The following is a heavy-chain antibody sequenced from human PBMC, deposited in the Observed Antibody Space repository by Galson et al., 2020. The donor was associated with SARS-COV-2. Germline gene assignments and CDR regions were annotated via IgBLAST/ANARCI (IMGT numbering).Heavy chain of an antibody. J-gene: IGHJ6*02. CDR3: ARDKHCHNGVCRLYGLDV. CDR1: GFTLSTYA. D-gene: IGHD2-8*01. Sequence: GESLKTSCAASGFTLSTYAMSLVRQAPGKGPGGGSVISASTSNKYYANSGKGRFTIPRDNAKVSLFLQMNSLRAEDTAVYYCARDKHCHNGVCRLYGLDVWGHGTTVIVSS. CDR2: ISASTSNK. V-gene: IGHV3-21*04.